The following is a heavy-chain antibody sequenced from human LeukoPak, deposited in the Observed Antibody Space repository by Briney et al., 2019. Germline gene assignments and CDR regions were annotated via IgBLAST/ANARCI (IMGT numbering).Heavy chain of an antibody. D-gene: IGHD4-23*01. CDR2: IYYSGGT. J-gene: IGHJ6*02. CDR3: ARLDGGNFGLYGMDV. V-gene: IGHV4-59*08. Sequence: PSETLSLTCTVSGDSISNYYWSWIRQPPGKGLEWIGYIYYSGGTNYNPSLKSRVTISLDMSKNQFSLKLSSVTAADTAVFYCARLDGGNFGLYGMDVWGQGTTVTVSS. CDR1: GDSISNYY.